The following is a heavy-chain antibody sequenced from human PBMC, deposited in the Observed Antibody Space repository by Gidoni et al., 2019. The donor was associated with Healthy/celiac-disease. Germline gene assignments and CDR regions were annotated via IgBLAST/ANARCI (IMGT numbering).Heavy chain of an antibody. CDR2: IYHSGST. V-gene: IGHV4-38-2*01. CDR1: GSSISSGYY. D-gene: IGHD6-19*01. CDR3: ARGGAYSSGPAGY. Sequence: QVQLQESGPGLVKPSETLSLTCAVSGSSISSGYYWGWIRQPPGKGLEWIGSIYHSGSTYYNPSLKSRVTISVDTSKNQFSLKLSSVTAADTAVYYCARGGAYSSGPAGYWGQGTLVTVSS. J-gene: IGHJ4*02.